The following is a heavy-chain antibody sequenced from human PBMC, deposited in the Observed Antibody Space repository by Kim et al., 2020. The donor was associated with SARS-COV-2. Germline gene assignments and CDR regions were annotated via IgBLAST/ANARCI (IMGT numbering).Heavy chain of an antibody. J-gene: IGHJ4*01. CDR1: GFTFSDSY. V-gene: IGHV3-11*03. Sequence: GGSLRLSCAASGFTFSDSYMSWIRQAPGKGLEWVSYISNSSAYTNYADSLKGRFTISRDNAKNSLFLQMNSLTAGDTAVYYCARSPAPHWNPNYFDYWA. CDR2: ISNSSAYT. D-gene: IGHD1-1*01. CDR3: ARSPAPHWNPNYFDY.